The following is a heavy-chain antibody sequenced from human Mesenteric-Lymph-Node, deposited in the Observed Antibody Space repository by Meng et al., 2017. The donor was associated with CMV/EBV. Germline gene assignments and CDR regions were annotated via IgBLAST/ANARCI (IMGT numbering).Heavy chain of an antibody. CDR2: IYSGGST. CDR3: ANPTYTSSSKVDY. J-gene: IGHJ4*02. CDR1: GFTVSSNY. D-gene: IGHD6-6*01. Sequence: GESLKISCAASGFTVSSNYMSWVRQAPGKGLEWVSVIYSGGSTYYADSVKGRFTISRDNSKHTLYLQMNSLRAEDTAVYYCANPTYTSSSKVDYWGQGTLVTVSS. V-gene: IGHV3-53*01.